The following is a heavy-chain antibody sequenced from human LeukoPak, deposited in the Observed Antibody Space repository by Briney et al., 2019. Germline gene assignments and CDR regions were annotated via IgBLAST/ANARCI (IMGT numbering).Heavy chain of an antibody. J-gene: IGHJ4*02. Sequence: PGGSLRLSCAAPGFTFSSYWMSWVRQAPGKGLEWVANIKQDGSEKYYVDSVKGRFTISRDNAKNSLYLQMNSLRAEDTSVYYCVREAAAGLDYWGQGTMVTDSS. D-gene: IGHD6-13*01. CDR1: GFTFSSYW. CDR2: IKQDGSEK. CDR3: VREAAAGLDY. V-gene: IGHV3-7*01.